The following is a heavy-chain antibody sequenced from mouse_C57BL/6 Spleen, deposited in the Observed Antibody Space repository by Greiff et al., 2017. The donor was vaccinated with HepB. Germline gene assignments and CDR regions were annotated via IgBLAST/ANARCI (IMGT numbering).Heavy chain of an antibody. Sequence: VQVVESGPGLVQPSQSLSITCTVSGFSLTSYGVHWVRQSPGKGLEWLGVIWSGGSTDYNAAFISRLSISKDNSKSQVFFKMNSLQADDTAIYYCARKQIYYDYDWYFDVWGTGTTVTVSS. CDR2: IWSGGST. D-gene: IGHD2-4*01. CDR3: ARKQIYYDYDWYFDV. CDR1: GFSLTSYG. J-gene: IGHJ1*03. V-gene: IGHV2-2*01.